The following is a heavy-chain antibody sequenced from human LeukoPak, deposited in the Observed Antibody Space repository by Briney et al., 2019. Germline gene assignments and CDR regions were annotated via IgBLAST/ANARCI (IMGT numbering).Heavy chain of an antibody. J-gene: IGHJ4*02. V-gene: IGHV3-23*01. CDR2: ISGSGGST. CDR3: AKSYSGSYLYYFDY. D-gene: IGHD1-26*01. Sequence: GGTLRLSCAASGFTFSSYGMSWVRQAPGKGLEWVSAISGSGGSTYYADSVKGRFTISRDNSKNTLYLQMNSLRAEDTAVYYCAKSYSGSYLYYFDYWGQGTLVTVSS. CDR1: GFTFSSYG.